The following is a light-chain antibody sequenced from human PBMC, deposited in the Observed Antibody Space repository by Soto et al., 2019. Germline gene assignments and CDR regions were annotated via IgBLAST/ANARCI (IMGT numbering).Light chain of an antibody. CDR3: HQYNSYSVT. Sequence: DIQMTQSPSTLSASVGDRVTITCRASQSISSWLAWYQQKPGKAPKLLIYDASSLESGVPSRFSGSGSGTEFTLTISSLQPDDFATYYCHQYNSYSVTFGQGTKVDIK. J-gene: IGKJ1*01. CDR1: QSISSW. V-gene: IGKV1-5*01. CDR2: DAS.